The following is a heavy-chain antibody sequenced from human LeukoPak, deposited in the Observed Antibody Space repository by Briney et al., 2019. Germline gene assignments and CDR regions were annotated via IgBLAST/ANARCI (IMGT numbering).Heavy chain of an antibody. V-gene: IGHV1-18*01. CDR2: ISAYNGNT. J-gene: IGHJ3*02. CDR3: AREGLTYYYDSSGYYYDAFDI. CDR1: GYTFTSYG. Sequence: ASVTVSCKASGYTFTSYGISWVRQAPGQGLEWMGWISAYNGNTNYAQKLQGRVTMTTDTSTSTAYMELRSLRSDDTAVYYCAREGLTYYYDSSGYYYDAFDIWGQGTMVTVSS. D-gene: IGHD3-22*01.